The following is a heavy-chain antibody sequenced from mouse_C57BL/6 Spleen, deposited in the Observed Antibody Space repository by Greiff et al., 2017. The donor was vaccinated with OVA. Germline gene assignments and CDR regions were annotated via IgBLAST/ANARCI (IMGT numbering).Heavy chain of an antibody. J-gene: IGHJ1*03. CDR2: INPSTGGT. Sequence: EVKLQESGPELVKPGASVKISCKASGYSFTGYYMNWVKQSPEKSLEWIGEINPSTGGTTYNQKFKAKATLTVDKSSSTAYMQLKSLTSEDSAVYYCATVSYFDVWGTGTTVTVSS. CDR3: ATVSYFDV. V-gene: IGHV1-42*01. CDR1: GYSFTGYY.